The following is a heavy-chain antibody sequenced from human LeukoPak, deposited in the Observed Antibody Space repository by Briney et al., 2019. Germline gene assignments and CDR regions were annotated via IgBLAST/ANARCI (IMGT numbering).Heavy chain of an antibody. CDR2: ISSSSSYI. CDR3: ARDRRISSGWSPLYYFDY. D-gene: IGHD6-19*01. V-gene: IGHV3-21*01. CDR1: GFTFSSYS. Sequence: PGGSLRLSCAASGFTFSSYSMNWVRQAPGKGPEWVSSISSSSSYIYYADSVKGRFTISRDNAKNSLYLQMNSLRAEDTAVYYCARDRRISSGWSPLYYFDYWGQGTLVTVSS. J-gene: IGHJ4*02.